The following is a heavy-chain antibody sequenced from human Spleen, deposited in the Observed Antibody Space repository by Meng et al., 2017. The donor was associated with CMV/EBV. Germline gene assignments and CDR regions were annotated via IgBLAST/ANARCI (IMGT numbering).Heavy chain of an antibody. CDR2: IKQDGSEK. J-gene: IGHJ4*02. CDR3: ARDLTVAH. V-gene: IGHV3-7*01. D-gene: IGHD4-23*01. Sequence: GGSLRLSCVGSGFTFSNYYMTWVRQAPGKGLEWVANIKQDGSEKYYVDSVKGRFTISRDNAKRSLYLQMNSLRADDTAVYYCARDLTVAHWGQGTLVTVSS. CDR1: GFTFSNYY.